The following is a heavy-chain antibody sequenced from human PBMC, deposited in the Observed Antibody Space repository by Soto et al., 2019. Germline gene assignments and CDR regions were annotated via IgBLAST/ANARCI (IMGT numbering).Heavy chain of an antibody. CDR1: GGTFSSCA. CDR3: ARDKDRQRLGGNYYSITDV. V-gene: IGHV1-69*12. D-gene: IGHD5-12*01. CDR2: IIPIFRTP. Sequence: QVQLVQSGAEVKKPGSSVKVSCKASGGTFSSCAFSWVRQAPGQGLEWMGGIIPIFRTPDYAQKFQGRVTITADESARTVYMELGSLRSEDTAVYFCARDKDRQRLGGNYYSITDVWGQGTTVTVSS. J-gene: IGHJ6*02.